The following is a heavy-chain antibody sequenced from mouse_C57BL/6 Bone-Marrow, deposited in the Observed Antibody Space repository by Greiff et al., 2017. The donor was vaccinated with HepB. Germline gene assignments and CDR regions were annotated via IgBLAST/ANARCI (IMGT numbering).Heavy chain of an antibody. CDR2: INPSTGGT. Sequence: EVQLQQSGPELVKPGASVKISCKASGYSFTGYYMNWVKQSPEKSLEWIGEINPSTGGTTYNQKFKAKATLTVDKSSSTAYMQLKSLTSEDSAVYYCASRRRPWEYWGQGTSVTVSS. CDR1: GYSFTGYY. V-gene: IGHV1-42*01. CDR3: ASRRRPWEY. J-gene: IGHJ4*01. D-gene: IGHD1-2*01.